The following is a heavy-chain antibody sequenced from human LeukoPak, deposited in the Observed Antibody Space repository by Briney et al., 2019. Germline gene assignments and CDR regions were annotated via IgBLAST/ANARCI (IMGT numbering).Heavy chain of an antibody. CDR1: GGSINNGGYY. CDR3: ARNRDGYNSSDY. V-gene: IGHV4-31*03. Sequence: SRTLSLTCTVSGGSINNGGYYWSWIRQHPGKGLEWIGYIYYSGSSYYNPSLRSRVTISVDTSKNHFSLKLSSVTAADTAVYYCARNRDGYNSSDYWGQGTLVTVSS. CDR2: IYYSGSS. J-gene: IGHJ4*02. D-gene: IGHD5-24*01.